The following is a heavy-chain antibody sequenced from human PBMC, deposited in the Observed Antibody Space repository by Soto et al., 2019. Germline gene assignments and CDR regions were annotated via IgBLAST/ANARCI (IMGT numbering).Heavy chain of an antibody. CDR1: GGTFSRYI. V-gene: IGHV1-69*01. CDR2: IIARFGEA. Sequence: QAQLVQSGAEMRKPGSSVKVSCKASGGTFSRYIINWVRQAPGQGPEWMGGIIARFGEANYAQRLQGRLTISADESKRTAYRELMRLRSEYTAVDFCYSRYYHDGPFDYDDEFEILGQCTAVPASS. CDR3: YSRYYHDGPFDYDDEFEI. D-gene: IGHD3-22*01. J-gene: IGHJ3*02.